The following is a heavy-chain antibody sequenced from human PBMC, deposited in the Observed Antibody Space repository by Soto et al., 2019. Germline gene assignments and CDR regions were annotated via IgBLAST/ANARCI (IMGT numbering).Heavy chain of an antibody. D-gene: IGHD4-17*01. CDR3: AKDKSRGVTVTPDY. Sequence: EVQLLESGGGLVQPGGSLRLSCAVSGFTFSNYAMTWVRQAPGKGPEWVSSISGAGGVTHYADSVRDRFTISRHNSKNTLYLQMYRLAAEDTAVYYCAKDKSRGVTVTPDYWGQGTLVTLSS. CDR1: GFTFSNYA. V-gene: IGHV3-23*01. J-gene: IGHJ4*02. CDR2: ISGAGGVT.